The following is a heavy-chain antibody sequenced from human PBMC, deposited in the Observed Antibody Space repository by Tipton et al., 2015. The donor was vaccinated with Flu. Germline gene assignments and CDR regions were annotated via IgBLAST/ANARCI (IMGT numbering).Heavy chain of an antibody. Sequence: TLSLTCTVSGYSISSGYYWGWIRQPPGKGLEWIGSIYHSGSTYYNPSLKSRVTISVDTSKNQFSLKLSSVTAADTAVYYCARGGEIISYWGQGTLVTVSS. CDR1: GYSISSGYY. J-gene: IGHJ4*02. V-gene: IGHV4-38-2*02. D-gene: IGHD3-10*01. CDR3: ARGGEIISY. CDR2: IYHSGST.